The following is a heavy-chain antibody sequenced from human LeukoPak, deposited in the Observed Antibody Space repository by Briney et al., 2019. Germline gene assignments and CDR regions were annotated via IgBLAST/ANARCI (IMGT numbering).Heavy chain of an antibody. CDR1: GYTFTDYY. J-gene: IGHJ4*02. V-gene: IGHV1-2*02. CDR2: IDPHSGGT. CDR3: ARDMDSGPDFFDY. Sequence: ASVKVSCKASGYTFTDYYMHWVRQAPGQGLEWMGWIDPHSGGTDHAQKFQGRVTMTRDTSISTAYMELSRLRSDDTAVYYCARDMDSGPDFFDYWGLGTLVTVSS. D-gene: IGHD1-26*01.